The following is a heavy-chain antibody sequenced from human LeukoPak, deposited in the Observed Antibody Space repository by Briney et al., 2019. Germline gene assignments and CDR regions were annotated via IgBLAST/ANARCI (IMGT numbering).Heavy chain of an antibody. J-gene: IGHJ4*02. D-gene: IGHD1-26*01. CDR2: IYYSGST. V-gene: IGHV4-30-4*08. CDR1: GGSFSGYY. CDR3: ARDSGSYFMVVY. Sequence: SETLSLTCAVYGGSFSGYYWSWIRQPPGKGLERIGYIYYSGSTYYNPSLKSRVTISVDTSKNQFSLKLSSVTAADTAVYYCARDSGSYFMVVYWGQGTLVTVSS.